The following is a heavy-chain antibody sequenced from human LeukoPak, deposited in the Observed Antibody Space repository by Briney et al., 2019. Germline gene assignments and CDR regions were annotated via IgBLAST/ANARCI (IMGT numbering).Heavy chain of an antibody. Sequence: ASVKVSCKASGYTFTSYYMHWVRQAPGQGLEWMGITNPSGGSTSYAQKFQGRVTMTRDTSTSTVYMELSSLRSEDTAVYYCARLALWFGELLEMDVWGQGTTVTVSS. CDR2: TNPSGGST. CDR1: GYTFTSYY. V-gene: IGHV1-46*01. CDR3: ARLALWFGELLEMDV. D-gene: IGHD3-10*01. J-gene: IGHJ6*02.